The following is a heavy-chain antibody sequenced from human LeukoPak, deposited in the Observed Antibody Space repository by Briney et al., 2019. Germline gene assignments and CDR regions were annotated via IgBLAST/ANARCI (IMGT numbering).Heavy chain of an antibody. CDR2: IIPIHNMI. Sequence: ATVKVSCKVSGSSFSSYTISWVRQAPRQGLEWMGRIIPIHNMINYAQNFQDRVTITADKSTSTAYMELSSLRSEDTAIYYCARGAVAGLEGVDYWGQGTLVTVFS. V-gene: IGHV1-69*02. D-gene: IGHD6-19*01. CDR1: GSSFSSYT. CDR3: ARGAVAGLEGVDY. J-gene: IGHJ4*02.